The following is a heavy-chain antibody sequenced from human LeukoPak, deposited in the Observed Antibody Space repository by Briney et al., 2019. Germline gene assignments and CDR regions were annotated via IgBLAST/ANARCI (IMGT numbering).Heavy chain of an antibody. CDR3: AKEAEIAVAGTGFDY. J-gene: IGHJ4*02. CDR1: GFTFSSYW. Sequence: AGGSLRLSCAASGFTFSSYWMSWVRQAPGKGLEWVANIKQDGSVKYYVDSVKGRFTISRDNAKNSLYLQMNSLRAEDTAVYYCAKEAEIAVAGTGFDYWGQGTLVTVSS. V-gene: IGHV3-7*01. CDR2: IKQDGSVK. D-gene: IGHD6-19*01.